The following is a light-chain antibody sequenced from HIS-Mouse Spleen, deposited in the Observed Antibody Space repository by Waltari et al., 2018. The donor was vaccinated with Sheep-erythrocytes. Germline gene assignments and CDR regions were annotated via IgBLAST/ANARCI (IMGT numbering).Light chain of an antibody. Sequence: QSALTQPASVSGSPGQSITISCTGTSSAVGSYNLVSWYQQHPGKAPKLMIYEGSKRPSGVSNRFSGSKSGNTASLTSSGLQAEDEADYYCCSYAGSSTPWVFGGGTKLTVL. J-gene: IGLJ3*02. CDR3: CSYAGSSTPWV. CDR2: EGS. V-gene: IGLV2-23*01. CDR1: SSAVGSYNL.